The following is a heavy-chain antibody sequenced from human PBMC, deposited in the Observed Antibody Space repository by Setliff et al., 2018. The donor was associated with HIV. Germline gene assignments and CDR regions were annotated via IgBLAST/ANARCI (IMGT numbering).Heavy chain of an antibody. CDR1: EYTFTTYW. CDR2: IYPDDSNI. CDR3: ARRDGRSMNAFQI. Sequence: RGESLKISCKALEYTFTTYWIAWVRQMPGEGLEWMGIIYPDDSNIRYNPSFQSQVTISADKSITTAYLEIHNLKASDTATYYCARRDGRSMNAFQIWGPGTKVTVSS. D-gene: IGHD6-13*01. V-gene: IGHV5-51*01. J-gene: IGHJ3*01.